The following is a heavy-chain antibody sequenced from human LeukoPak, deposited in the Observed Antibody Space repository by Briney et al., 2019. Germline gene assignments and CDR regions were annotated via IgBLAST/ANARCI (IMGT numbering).Heavy chain of an antibody. J-gene: IGHJ4*02. Sequence: SETLSLTCTVSGGSISSSSYYWGWIRQPPGKGLGWIGSIYYSGSTYYNPSLKSRVTISVDTSKNQFSLKLSSVTAADTAVYYCARILVGGGNYEGYYFDYWGQGTLVTVSS. V-gene: IGHV4-39*01. CDR3: ARILVGGGNYEGYYFDY. CDR2: IYYSGST. CDR1: GGSISSSSYY. D-gene: IGHD4-23*01.